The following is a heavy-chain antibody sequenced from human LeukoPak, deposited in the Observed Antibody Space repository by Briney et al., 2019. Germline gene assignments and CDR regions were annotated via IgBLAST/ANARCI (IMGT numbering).Heavy chain of an antibody. CDR1: GGSFSGYY. J-gene: IGHJ4*02. CDR2: IYYSGST. Sequence: SETLSLTCAVYGGSFSGYYWSWIRQPPGKGLEWIGYIYYSGSTNYNPSLKSRVTISVDTSKNQFSLKLSSVTAADTAVYYCARAADILTGLLFDYWGQGTLVTVSS. D-gene: IGHD3-9*01. V-gene: IGHV4-59*01. CDR3: ARAADILTGLLFDY.